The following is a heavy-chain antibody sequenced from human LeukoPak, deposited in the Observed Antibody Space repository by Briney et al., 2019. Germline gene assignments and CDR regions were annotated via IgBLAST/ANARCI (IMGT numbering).Heavy chain of an antibody. D-gene: IGHD3-22*01. Sequence: SETLSLTCTVSGASINNYYWGWIRQSAGRGLEWIGRMYTNGNANYNPSLGGRVTISVDTSKSQFSLRLSSLTAADTAVFYCARESKSYDGDGYYLDYWGQGILVTVAP. J-gene: IGHJ4*02. CDR2: MYTNGNA. V-gene: IGHV4-4*07. CDR1: GASINNYY. CDR3: ARESKSYDGDGYYLDY.